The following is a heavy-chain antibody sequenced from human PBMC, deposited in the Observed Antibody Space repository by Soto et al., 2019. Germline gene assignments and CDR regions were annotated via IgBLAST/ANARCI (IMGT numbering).Heavy chain of an antibody. V-gene: IGHV3-64D*06. CDR2: ISGDGNSN. J-gene: IGHJ5*02. D-gene: IGHD3-16*01. CDR1: GFTFKTCS. CDR3: VKGGKTTDSEFDP. Sequence: GGSLRLSCSASGFTFKTCSMHWVRQAPGKGLEYVSAISGDGNSNYYAESVKGRFTISRDNYKNTLHLQMSSLRADDTAAYYCVKGGKTTDSEFDPWGQGTLVTVSS.